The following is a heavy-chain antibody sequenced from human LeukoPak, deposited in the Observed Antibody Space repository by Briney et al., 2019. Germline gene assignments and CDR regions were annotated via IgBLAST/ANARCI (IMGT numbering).Heavy chain of an antibody. CDR2: IHESGST. CDR3: SRDRITGGGEHGMDV. Sequence: SETLSLTCTVSGGSVRSGDYYWRWIRQHPGKGLEWIGYIHESGSTYYNPSLKSRSTISVDTSKNLFSLTLKSVTAADTAVYYCSRDRITGGGEHGMDVWGQGTTVTVSS. CDR1: GGSVRSGDYY. D-gene: IGHD3-10*01. J-gene: IGHJ6*02. V-gene: IGHV4-31*03.